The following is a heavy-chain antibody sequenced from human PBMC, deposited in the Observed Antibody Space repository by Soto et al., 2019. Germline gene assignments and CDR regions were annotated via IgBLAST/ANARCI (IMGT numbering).Heavy chain of an antibody. J-gene: IGHJ6*03. CDR3: ARGYCSSTSCPHYYYYYYMDV. V-gene: IGHV3-33*01. CDR1: GFTFSSYG. CDR2: IWYEGSNK. D-gene: IGHD2-2*01. Sequence: QVQLVESGGGVVQPGRSLRLSCAASGFTFSSYGMHWVRQAPGKGLEWVAVIWYEGSNKYYADSVKGRFTISRDNSKNTLYLQMNSLRAEDTAVYYCARGYCSSTSCPHYYYYYYMDVWGKGTTVTVSS.